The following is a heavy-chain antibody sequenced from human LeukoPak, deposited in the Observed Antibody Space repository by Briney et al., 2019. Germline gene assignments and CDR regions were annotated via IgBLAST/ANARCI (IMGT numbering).Heavy chain of an antibody. J-gene: IGHJ4*02. D-gene: IGHD1-26*01. CDR3: ASSSSGTYSERKFDY. Sequence: SETLSLTCTVSGGSISSGGYYWSWIRQRPGKGLEWIGYIYNSGTTYYSPPLKSRVSIPVDTSKNQFSLNLSPVTAADTAVYYCASSSSGTYSERKFDYWGQGTLVTVSS. V-gene: IGHV4-31*03. CDR1: GGSISSGGYY. CDR2: IYNSGTT.